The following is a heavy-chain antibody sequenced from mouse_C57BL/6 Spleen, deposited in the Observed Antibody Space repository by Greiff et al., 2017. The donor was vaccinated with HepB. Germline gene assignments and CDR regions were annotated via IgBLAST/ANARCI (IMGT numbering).Heavy chain of an antibody. CDR2: IWRGGST. V-gene: IGHV2-5*01. J-gene: IGHJ4*01. Sequence: QVQLQESGPGLVQPSQSLSITCTVSGFSLTSYGVHWVRQSPGKGLEWLGVIWRGGSTDYNAAFMSRLSITKDNSKSQVFFKMNSLQADDTAIYYCAKEGGNYVVYAMDYWGQGTSVTVSS. CDR3: AKEGGNYVVYAMDY. D-gene: IGHD2-1*01. CDR1: GFSLTSYG.